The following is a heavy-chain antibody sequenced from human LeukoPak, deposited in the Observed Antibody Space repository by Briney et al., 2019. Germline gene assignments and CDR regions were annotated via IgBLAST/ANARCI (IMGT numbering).Heavy chain of an antibody. CDR3: ARGPGDFDASDI. CDR2: IKENGNEQ. D-gene: IGHD1-14*01. V-gene: IGHV3-7*01. CDR1: GFTFTSYW. Sequence: GGSLRLSCEASGFTFTSYWMSWVRQAPGRGPEWVAHIKENGNEQYYADSVKGRFTISRDNVKQSLGLQMNSLRVEDTAVYYCARGPGDFDASDIWGQGTMVTVPS. J-gene: IGHJ3*02.